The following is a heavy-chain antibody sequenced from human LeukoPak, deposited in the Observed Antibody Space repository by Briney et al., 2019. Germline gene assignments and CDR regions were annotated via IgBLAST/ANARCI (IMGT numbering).Heavy chain of an antibody. CDR3: AKGLGYSSGWYLGGVFDY. Sequence: GGSLRLSCAASGFTLSSYAMSWVRQAPGKGQEWVSAISGSGGSTYYADSVKGRFTISRDNSKNTLYLQMNSLRAEDTAVYYCAKGLGYSSGWYLGGVFDYWGQGTLVTVSS. J-gene: IGHJ4*02. V-gene: IGHV3-23*01. CDR2: ISGSGGST. D-gene: IGHD6-19*01. CDR1: GFTLSSYA.